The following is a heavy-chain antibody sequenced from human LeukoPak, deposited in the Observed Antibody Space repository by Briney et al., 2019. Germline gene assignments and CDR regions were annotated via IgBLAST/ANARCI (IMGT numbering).Heavy chain of an antibody. CDR1: GYTFTSYG. V-gene: IGHV1-18*01. Sequence: ASVKVSCKASGYTFTSYGISWVRQAPGQGLEWMGWISAYNGNTNYAQKLQGRVTMTTDTSTSTAYMVLRSLRSDDTAVYYCARARITIFGVVDIDYWGQGTLVTVSS. D-gene: IGHD3-3*01. CDR3: ARARITIFGVVDIDY. J-gene: IGHJ4*02. CDR2: ISAYNGNT.